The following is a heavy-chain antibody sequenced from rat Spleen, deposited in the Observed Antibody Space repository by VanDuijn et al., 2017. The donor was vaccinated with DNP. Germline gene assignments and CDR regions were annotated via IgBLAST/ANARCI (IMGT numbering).Heavy chain of an antibody. J-gene: IGHJ2*01. CDR1: GFTFRNYD. CDR2: ISTSGGST. CDR3: ARHSRTTAITEYFDS. D-gene: IGHD1-9*01. V-gene: IGHV5-25*01. Sequence: EVQLVESGGDLVQPGRSLKLSCAASGFTFRNYDMAWVRQAPTKGLEWVASISTSGGSTYYRDSVKGRFTVSRDNAKSTLYLQMNSLKSEDTATYYCARHSRTTAITEYFDSWGQGVMVTVSS.